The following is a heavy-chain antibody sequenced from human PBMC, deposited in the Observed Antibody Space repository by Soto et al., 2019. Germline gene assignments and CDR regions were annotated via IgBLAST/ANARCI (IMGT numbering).Heavy chain of an antibody. CDR2: INGDGSTT. CDR3: ARDPDISGGLHYYNSTDV. J-gene: IGHJ6*03. V-gene: IGHV3-74*03. D-gene: IGHD2-15*01. CDR1: GFTFSSYW. Sequence: EVQLVESGGGIVQPGGSLRLSCAASGFTFSSYWMHWVRQAPGKGLVWVSRINGDGSTTKYAESVTGRFTMSRANAKNTLYLQMNSLRAEDTAVFYCARDPDISGGLHYYNSTDVWGKGTTVTVSS.